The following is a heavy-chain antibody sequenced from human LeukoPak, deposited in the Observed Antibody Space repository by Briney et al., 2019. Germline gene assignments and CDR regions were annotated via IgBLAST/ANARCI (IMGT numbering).Heavy chain of an antibody. CDR2: ISYDGSNK. Sequence: PGGSLRLSCAASGFTFSSYAMHWVRQAPGKGLEWVAVISYDGSNKYYADSVKGRFTISRDNSKNTLYLQMNSLRVEDTALYYCARGAGSGYYFYMDVWRKGTTVTVPS. D-gene: IGHD3-10*01. CDR3: ARGAGSGYYFYMDV. J-gene: IGHJ6*03. V-gene: IGHV3-30*04. CDR1: GFTFSSYA.